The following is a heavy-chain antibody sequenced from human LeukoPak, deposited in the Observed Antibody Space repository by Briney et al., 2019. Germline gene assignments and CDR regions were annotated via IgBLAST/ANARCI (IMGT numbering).Heavy chain of an antibody. Sequence: SETLTLTCTASGFTISNYYMSWIRQPAGKTLEWIGRIYSSGSTNYNPSLKSRVTMSLDTSKNQFSLKLSSVTAADTAVYFCARETTGAGTARPFDYWGQGTLVTVSS. CDR1: GFTISNYY. CDR2: IYSSGST. J-gene: IGHJ4*02. D-gene: IGHD6-13*01. CDR3: ARETTGAGTARPFDY. V-gene: IGHV4-4*07.